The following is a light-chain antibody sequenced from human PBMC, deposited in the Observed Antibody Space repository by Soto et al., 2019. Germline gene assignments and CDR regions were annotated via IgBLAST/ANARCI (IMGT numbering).Light chain of an antibody. CDR1: DSDVGGYDY. CDR2: GVS. Sequence: QSALTQPASVSGFPGQSITISCTGTDSDVGGYDYVSWYQQHPGKAPKLMIYGVSNRPSGISNRFSGSKSGNTASLTLSGLQAEDEADYYCSSYTSSSTLVFGGGTKLTVL. J-gene: IGLJ2*01. CDR3: SSYTSSSTLV. V-gene: IGLV2-14*01.